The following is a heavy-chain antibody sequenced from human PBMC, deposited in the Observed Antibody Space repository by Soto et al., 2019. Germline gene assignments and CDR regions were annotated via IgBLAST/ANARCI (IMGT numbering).Heavy chain of an antibody. J-gene: IGHJ6*02. V-gene: IGHV4-34*01. D-gene: IGHD3-9*01. CDR1: GWSFIGYY. CDR2: INHSGST. Sequence: SAKLSLTCAGYGWSFIGYYWSWIRQPPGKGLEWIGEINHSGSTNYNPSLKSRVTISVDTSKNQFSLKLSSVTAADTAVYYCARASDILTGRYYYVMYFCGQVSTVIVSS. CDR3: ARASDILTGRYYYVMYF.